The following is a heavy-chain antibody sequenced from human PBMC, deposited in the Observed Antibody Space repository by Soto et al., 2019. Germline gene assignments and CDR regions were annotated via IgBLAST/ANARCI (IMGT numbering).Heavy chain of an antibody. J-gene: IGHJ6*02. CDR3: ARDFWSGPLDV. D-gene: IGHD3-3*01. Sequence: GASVKVSCKASGYTFTSYYMHWVRQAPGHGPEWMGIINPSGGSTTYAQKFQGRVTMTRDTSTSTVFMELSSLRSEDTAVYYCARDFWSGPLDVWGQGTTVTVSS. CDR2: INPSGGST. CDR1: GYTFTSYY. V-gene: IGHV1-46*01.